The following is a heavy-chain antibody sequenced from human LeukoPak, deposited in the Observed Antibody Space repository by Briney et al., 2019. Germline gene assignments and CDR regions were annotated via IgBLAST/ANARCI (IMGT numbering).Heavy chain of an antibody. V-gene: IGHV4-39*07. D-gene: IGHD1-26*01. CDR1: GGSISSSSYY. Sequence: SETLSLTCTVSGGSISSSSYYWGWIRQPPGKGLEWIGSIYYSGSTYYNPSLKSRVTISVDTSKNQFSLKLSSVTAADTAVYYCARGGSPVGATNDYWGQGTLVTVSS. CDR2: IYYSGST. CDR3: ARGGSPVGATNDY. J-gene: IGHJ4*02.